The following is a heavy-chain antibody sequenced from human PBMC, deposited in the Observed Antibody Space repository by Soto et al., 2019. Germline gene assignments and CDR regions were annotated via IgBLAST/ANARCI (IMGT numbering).Heavy chain of an antibody. J-gene: IGHJ5*02. CDR2: ISADGAGT. CDR1: EFTFSNYA. D-gene: IGHD2-21*02. V-gene: IGHV3-23*01. Sequence: VQLLESGGGLVQPGGSLRLSCTASEFTFSNYAMSWVRQAPGKGLEWVSGISADGAGTYYAASVKGRFTISRDNSKNTLYVQMYRLRAEDTAVYYCAKCVVLLTTSGGWCNWLDPWGQGTLVTVSS. CDR3: AKCVVLLTTSGGWCNWLDP.